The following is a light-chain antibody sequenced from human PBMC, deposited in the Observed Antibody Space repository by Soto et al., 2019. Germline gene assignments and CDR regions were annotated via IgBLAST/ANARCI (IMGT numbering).Light chain of an antibody. CDR1: ESISSY. V-gene: IGKV1-39*01. J-gene: IGKJ3*01. CDR3: QQTYSSPFT. Sequence: DIQMTQSPSSLSASVGDRVTITCRASESISSYLNWFQQKPGKAPKLLIYGVSSLQSGVPSRFSGSGSGTDFTLTISSLQPEDFATYYCQQTYSSPFTFGPGTKVDIK. CDR2: GVS.